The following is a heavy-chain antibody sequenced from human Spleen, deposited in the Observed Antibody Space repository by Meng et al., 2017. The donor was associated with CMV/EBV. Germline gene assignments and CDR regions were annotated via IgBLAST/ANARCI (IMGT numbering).Heavy chain of an antibody. CDR2: FYSGGRT. CDR3: ARDRRYDFWSGYDV. V-gene: IGHV3-53*01. D-gene: IGHD3-3*01. J-gene: IGHJ6*02. CDR1: GFTFSSFE. Sequence: GGSLRLSCAASGFTFSSFEMNWVRQAPGKGLMWVSTFYSGGRTDYADSVKGRFTISRDSSKNTLYLQMTSLRVEDTGVYYCARDRRYDFWSGYDVWGQGTTVTVSS.